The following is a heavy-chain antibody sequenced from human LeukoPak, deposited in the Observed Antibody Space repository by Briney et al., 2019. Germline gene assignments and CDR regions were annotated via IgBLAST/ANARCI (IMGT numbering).Heavy chain of an antibody. D-gene: IGHD2-2*01. CDR1: GASVAGNTLA. CDR2: TYYRSKWYN. CDR3: VRVASVSYWYFDL. Sequence: SQTLSLTCDISGASVAGNTLAWNWIRQSPSRGLEWLGRTYYRSKWYNDYAVSVKSRITINADTSKNQFSLQLNSVTPQDTAVYYCVRVASVSYWYFDLWGRGTLVTVSS. J-gene: IGHJ2*01. V-gene: IGHV6-1*01.